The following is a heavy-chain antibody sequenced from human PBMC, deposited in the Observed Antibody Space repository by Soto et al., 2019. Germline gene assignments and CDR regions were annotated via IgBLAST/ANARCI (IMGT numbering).Heavy chain of an antibody. CDR2: ISAYNGNT. CDR3: ARDSPYSSSQDWYFDL. Sequence: GASVKVSCKASGYTFTSYGISWVRQAPGQGLEWMGWISAYNGNTNYAQKLQGRVTMTTDTSTSTAYMELRSLRSDDTAVYYCARDSPYSSSQDWYFDLWGRGTLVTVSS. V-gene: IGHV1-18*01. CDR1: GYTFTSYG. D-gene: IGHD6-13*01. J-gene: IGHJ2*01.